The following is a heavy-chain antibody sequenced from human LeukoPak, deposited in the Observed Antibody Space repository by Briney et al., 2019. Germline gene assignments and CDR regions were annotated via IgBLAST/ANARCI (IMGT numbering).Heavy chain of an antibody. V-gene: IGHV4-39*02. J-gene: IGHJ4*02. D-gene: IGHD5-12*01. CDR1: GDSLSNADSH. CDR3: ARDSGYGNNDC. CDR2: IYYSGKT. Sequence: SETLSLTCTVSGDSLSNADSHWAWIRQPPGKGLEWIGSIYYSGKTHYDPSLRSRFTMSVDTSRNQFSLKLISVTAADTAVYYCARDSGYGNNDCWGQGTLVTVSS.